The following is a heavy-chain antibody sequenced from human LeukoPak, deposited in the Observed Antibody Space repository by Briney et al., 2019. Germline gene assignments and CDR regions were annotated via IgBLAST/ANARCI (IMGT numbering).Heavy chain of an antibody. Sequence: PGGSLRLSCAASGFTFDDYSMHWVRQAPGKGLEWVAFMRFGEDDKHYTDSVKGRFSISRDNSKNTLYLQLNSLRPEDTAVYYCATDQYYAFPYWGQGTLVAVST. D-gene: IGHD1-26*01. V-gene: IGHV3-30*02. J-gene: IGHJ4*02. CDR3: ATDQYYAFPY. CDR2: MRFGEDDK. CDR1: GFTFDDYS.